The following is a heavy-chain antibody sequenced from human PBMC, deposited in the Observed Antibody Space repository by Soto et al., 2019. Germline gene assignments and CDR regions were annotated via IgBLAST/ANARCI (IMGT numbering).Heavy chain of an antibody. CDR2: ISGSGGST. Sequence: GGSLRLSCAASGFTFSSYAMSWVRQAPGKGLEWVSAISGSGGSTYYADSVKGRFTISRDNSKNTLYLQMNSLRAEDTAVYYCAKDTVQGIAVAGTGITYYFDYWGQGTLVTVSS. V-gene: IGHV3-23*01. CDR1: GFTFSSYA. J-gene: IGHJ4*02. D-gene: IGHD6-19*01. CDR3: AKDTVQGIAVAGTGITYYFDY.